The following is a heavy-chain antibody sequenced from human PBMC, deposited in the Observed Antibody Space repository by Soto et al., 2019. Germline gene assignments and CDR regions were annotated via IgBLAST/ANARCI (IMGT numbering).Heavy chain of an antibody. J-gene: IGHJ6*02. D-gene: IGHD6-13*01. V-gene: IGHV4-59*01. CDR2: IYYSGST. CDR1: GGSISSYY. CDR3: ARDLSGSSSPPHPIYYYYGMDV. Sequence: SETLSLTCTVSGGSISSYYWSWIRQPPGKGLEWIGYIYYSGSTNYNPSLKSRVTISVDTSKNQSSLKLSSVTAADTAVYYCARDLSGSSSPPHPIYYYYGMDVWGQGTTVTVSS.